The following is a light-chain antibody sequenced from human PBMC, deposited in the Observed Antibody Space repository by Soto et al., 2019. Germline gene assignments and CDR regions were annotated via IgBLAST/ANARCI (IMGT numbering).Light chain of an antibody. CDR2: DTS. V-gene: IGKV3-15*01. J-gene: IGKJ3*01. CDR1: QFVSSR. CDR3: QDFIQGPSEI. Sequence: DIVVTQSPATLSASPGERVTLSCRASQFVSSRFAWYQQRPGQVPRLLIYDTSTRAPGISARFRGSGSGTEFNHTVSSRQSEDFAVYSCQDFIQGPSEIFGPGTTVDIK.